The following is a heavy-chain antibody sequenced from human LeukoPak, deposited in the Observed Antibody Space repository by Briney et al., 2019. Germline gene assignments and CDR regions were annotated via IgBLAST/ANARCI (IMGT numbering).Heavy chain of an antibody. CDR3: ASWGENDWGYFDY. J-gene: IGHJ4*02. CDR1: GYTCTGYY. V-gene: IGHV1-2*06. CDR2: INPNSGGT. Sequence: ASVKVSCTASGYTCTGYYMHWVRQAPGQGLERMGRINPNSGGTNYAQKFQGRVTMTRDTSISTAYMELSRLRSDDTAVYYCASWGENDWGYFDYWGQGTLVTVSS. D-gene: IGHD1-1*01.